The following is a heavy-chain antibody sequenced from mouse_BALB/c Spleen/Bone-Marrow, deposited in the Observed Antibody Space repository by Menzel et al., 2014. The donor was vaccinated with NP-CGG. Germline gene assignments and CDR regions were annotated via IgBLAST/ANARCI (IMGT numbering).Heavy chain of an antibody. Sequence: QVQLQQSGAELMRPGSSVNISCKASGYAFSNYGMNWVKQRPGQGLEWIGQIYPGDGDTNYNGKFKGRVTLTADKSSSTAYMQLSSLTSEDSAVYFCASVYDYGRGYAMDYWGQGTSVTVSS. CDR3: ASVYDYGRGYAMDY. V-gene: IGHV1-80*01. J-gene: IGHJ4*01. CDR1: GYAFSNYG. CDR2: IYPGDGDT. D-gene: IGHD2-4*01.